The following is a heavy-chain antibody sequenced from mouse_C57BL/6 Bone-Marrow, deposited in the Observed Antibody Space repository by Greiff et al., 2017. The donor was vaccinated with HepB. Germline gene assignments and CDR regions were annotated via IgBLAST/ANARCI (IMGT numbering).Heavy chain of an antibody. CDR3: ARYGNYVVWYFDV. Sequence: EVKLMESGGGLVKPGGSLKLSCAASGFTFSSYAMSWVRQTPEKRLEWVATISDGGSYTYYPDNVKGRFTISRDNAKNNLYLQMSHLKSEDTAMYYCARYGNYVVWYFDVWGTGTTVTVSS. V-gene: IGHV5-4*03. J-gene: IGHJ1*03. CDR1: GFTFSSYA. D-gene: IGHD2-1*01. CDR2: ISDGGSYT.